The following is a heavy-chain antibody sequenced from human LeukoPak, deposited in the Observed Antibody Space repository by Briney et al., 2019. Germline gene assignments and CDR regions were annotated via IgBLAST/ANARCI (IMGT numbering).Heavy chain of an antibody. CDR3: ARVKWELPDWFDP. Sequence: SETLSLTCAVYGGSFSGYYWSWIRQPPGKGLEWIGEINHSGSTNYNPSLKSRVTISVDTSKNQFSLKLSSVTAADTAVYYCARVKWELPDWFDPWGQGTLVTVSS. J-gene: IGHJ5*02. CDR2: INHSGST. D-gene: IGHD1-26*01. V-gene: IGHV4-34*01. CDR1: GGSFSGYY.